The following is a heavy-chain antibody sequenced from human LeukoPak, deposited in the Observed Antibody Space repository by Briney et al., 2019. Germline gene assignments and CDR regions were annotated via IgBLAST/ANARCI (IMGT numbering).Heavy chain of an antibody. Sequence: GGSLRLSCTTSGITFSNSWMSWVRQAPGKVLEWVATIRPDGSEGYYADSVRGRFTISRDNSKNSFYLQMSSLRAEDTGVFYCARDVAYSAFDYWGQGTLVTVSS. CDR2: IRPDGSEG. CDR1: GITFSNSW. J-gene: IGHJ4*02. CDR3: ARDVAYSAFDY. D-gene: IGHD2-21*01. V-gene: IGHV3-7*01.